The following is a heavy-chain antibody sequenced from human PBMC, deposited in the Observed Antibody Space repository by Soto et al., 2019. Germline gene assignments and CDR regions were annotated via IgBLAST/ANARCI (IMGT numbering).Heavy chain of an antibody. CDR1: GFTFSSYW. CDR2: ISGSGGST. V-gene: IGHV3-23*01. D-gene: IGHD3-10*01. CDR3: AKDLGSGSYEFDY. Sequence: GGSLRLSCAASGFTFSSYWMSWVRQAPGKGLEWVSAISGSGGSTYYADSVKGRFTISRDNSKNTLYLQMNSLRAEDTAVYYCAKDLGSGSYEFDYWGQGTLVTVSS. J-gene: IGHJ4*02.